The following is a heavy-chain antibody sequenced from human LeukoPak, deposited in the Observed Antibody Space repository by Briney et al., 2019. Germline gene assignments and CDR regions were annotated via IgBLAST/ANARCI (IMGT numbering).Heavy chain of an antibody. Sequence: ASVKVSCKASGYTFTSYAMHWVRQAPGQRLEWMGWINAGNGNTKYSQKFQGRVTITRDTSASTAYMELSSLRSEDTAVYYCARDLSRRIAVPGNWFDPWGQGTLVTVSS. CDR3: ARDLSRRIAVPGNWFDP. CDR2: INAGNGNT. V-gene: IGHV1-3*01. D-gene: IGHD6-19*01. CDR1: GYTFTSYA. J-gene: IGHJ5*02.